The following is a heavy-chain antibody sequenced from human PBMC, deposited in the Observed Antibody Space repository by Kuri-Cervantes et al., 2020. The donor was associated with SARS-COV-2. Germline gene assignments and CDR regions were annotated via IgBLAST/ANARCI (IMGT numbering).Heavy chain of an antibody. D-gene: IGHD3-3*01. J-gene: IGHJ3*02. CDR2: ISYDGSNK. V-gene: IGHV3-30-3*01. CDR1: GFTVSGNH. CDR3: ARENLEWFDAFDI. Sequence: GESLKISCAASGFTVSGNHMNWVRQAPGKGLEWVAVISYDGSNKYYADSVKGRFTISRDNSKNTLYLQMNSLRAEDTAVYYCARENLEWFDAFDIWGQGTMVTVSS.